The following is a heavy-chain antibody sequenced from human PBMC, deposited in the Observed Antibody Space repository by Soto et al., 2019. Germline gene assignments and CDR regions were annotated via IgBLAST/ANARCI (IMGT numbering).Heavy chain of an antibody. CDR3: AKGGTMVRGGKNSHFAFYYYYGMDV. D-gene: IGHD3-10*01. V-gene: IGHV3-30*18. CDR1: GFTFSSYG. CDR2: ISYDGSNK. Sequence: GGSLRLSCAASGFTFSSYGMHWVRQAPGKGLEWVAVISYDGSNKYYADSVKGRFTISRDNSKNTLYLQMNSLRAEDTAVYYCAKGGTMVRGGKNSHFAFYYYYGMDVWGQGTTVTVSS. J-gene: IGHJ6*02.